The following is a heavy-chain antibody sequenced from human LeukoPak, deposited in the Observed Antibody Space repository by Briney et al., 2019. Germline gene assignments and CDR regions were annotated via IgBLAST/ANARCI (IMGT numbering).Heavy chain of an antibody. CDR2: INHSGST. D-gene: IGHD2-15*01. V-gene: IGHV4-34*01. Sequence: SETLSLTCAVHGGSFRGYNWCWIRQPPGEGLEWMGEINHSGSTNYNPSLKSRVTISVDTSKNQFSLKLSSVTAADTAVYYCARGGRSLVAAQFDLWGRGTLVTVSS. J-gene: IGHJ2*01. CDR1: GGSFRGYN. CDR3: ARGGRSLVAAQFDL.